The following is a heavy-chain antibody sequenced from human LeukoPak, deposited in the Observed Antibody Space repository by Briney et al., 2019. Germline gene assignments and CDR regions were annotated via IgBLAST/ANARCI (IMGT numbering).Heavy chain of an antibody. CDR1: GFTFSDYY. CDR3: ARDLQYGSRPYYFDY. CDR2: ISSSGSTI. D-gene: IGHD1-26*01. J-gene: IGHJ4*02. V-gene: IGHV3-11*04. Sequence: GGSLRLSCAASGFTFSDYYMSWIRQAPGKGLEWVSYISSSGSTIYYADSVKGRFTISRDNAKNSLYLQMNSLRAEDTAVYYCARDLQYGSRPYYFDYWGQGTLVTVSS.